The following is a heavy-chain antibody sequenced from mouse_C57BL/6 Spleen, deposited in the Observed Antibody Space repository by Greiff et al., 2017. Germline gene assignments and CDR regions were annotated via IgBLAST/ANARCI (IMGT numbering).Heavy chain of an antibody. J-gene: IGHJ4*01. Sequence: EVQVVESGAGLVKPGGSLKLSCAASGFTFSSYAMSWVRQTPEKRLEWVAYISSGGDYIYYADTVKGRFTITRDNARNTLYLQMSSLKSEDTAMYYGKRESGGDNGNYVYAMGYWGQGTSVTVSS. CDR2: ISSGGDYI. CDR1: GFTFSSYA. D-gene: IGHD2-1*01. V-gene: IGHV5-9-1*02. CDR3: KRESGGDNGNYVYAMGY.